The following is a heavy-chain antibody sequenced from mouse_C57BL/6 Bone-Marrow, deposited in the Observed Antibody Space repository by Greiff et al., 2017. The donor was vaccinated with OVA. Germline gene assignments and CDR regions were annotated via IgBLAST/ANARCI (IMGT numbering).Heavy chain of an antibody. D-gene: IGHD1-1*01. CDR2: IDPPDSYT. CDR1: GYTFTSYW. J-gene: IGHJ1*03. CDR3: ARRGLRYWYFDV. Sequence: QVQLQQPGAELVMPGASVKLSCKASGYTFTSYWMHWVKQRPGQGLEWIGEIDPPDSYTNYNQKFKGKSTLTVDKSSSTAYMQLSSLTSEDSAVYYCARRGLRYWYFDVWGTGTTVTVSS. V-gene: IGHV1-69*01.